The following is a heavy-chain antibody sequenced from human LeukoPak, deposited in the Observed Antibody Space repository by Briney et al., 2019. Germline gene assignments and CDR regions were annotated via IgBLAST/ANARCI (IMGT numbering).Heavy chain of an antibody. Sequence: IPSQTLSLTCTVSGGSISSSNYYWSWIRQPAGKGLEWIGRIYTSGTTNYNPSLKSRVTISIDTSKNQFSLKLSSVTAADTAVYYCARGLWFGDENPPYFDYWGQGTLVTVSS. D-gene: IGHD3-10*01. CDR2: IYTSGTT. V-gene: IGHV4-61*02. J-gene: IGHJ4*02. CDR3: ARGLWFGDENPPYFDY. CDR1: GGSISSSNYY.